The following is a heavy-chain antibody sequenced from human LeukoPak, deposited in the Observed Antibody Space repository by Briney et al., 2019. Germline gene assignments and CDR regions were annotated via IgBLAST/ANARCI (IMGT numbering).Heavy chain of an antibody. V-gene: IGHV4-39*01. D-gene: IGHD4-23*01. CDR3: ARHSRTVGSVGIDP. CDR2: IYYTGST. Sequence: PSETLSLTCTVSGGSISSSGYYWGWIRQPPGKGLEWIRNIYYTGSTYYNPSLKSRVTISVDTSKNQFSLKLSSVTAADTAVYYSARHSRTVGSVGIDPWGQGTLVTVSS. J-gene: IGHJ5*02. CDR1: GGSISSSGYY.